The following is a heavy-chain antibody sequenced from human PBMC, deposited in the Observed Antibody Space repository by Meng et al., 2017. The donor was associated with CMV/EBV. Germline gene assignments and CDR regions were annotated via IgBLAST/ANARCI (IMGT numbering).Heavy chain of an antibody. V-gene: IGHV3-23*01. CDR1: GFTFSSYA. J-gene: IGHJ6*02. CDR2: ISGSGSST. CDR3: AKERKAYYDILTADYGMDV. Sequence: GESLKISRAASGFTFSSYAMSWVRQAPGKGLEWVSAISGSGSSTYYADPVKDRFTISRDNSKNTLYLQMNSLRAEDTAVYYCAKERKAYYDILTADYGMDVWGQGTTVTVSS. D-gene: IGHD3-9*01.